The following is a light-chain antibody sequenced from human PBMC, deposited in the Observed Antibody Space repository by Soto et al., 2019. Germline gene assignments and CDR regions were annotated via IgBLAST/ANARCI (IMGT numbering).Light chain of an antibody. V-gene: IGKV3-20*01. CDR1: ESISRDY. CDR3: HQYNHWLTWT. CDR2: GAS. J-gene: IGKJ1*01. Sequence: EIVLTQSPGTLSLSPGQRVTLSCRASESISRDYLAWYQQRLGQAPRLLIYGASSGATGIPDRFSGSGSGIDFTLTISRLEPEDFAVYYCHQYNHWLTWTFGQGTKVEIK.